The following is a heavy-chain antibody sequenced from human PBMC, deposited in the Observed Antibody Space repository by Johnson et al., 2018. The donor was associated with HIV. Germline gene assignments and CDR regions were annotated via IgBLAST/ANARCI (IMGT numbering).Heavy chain of an antibody. V-gene: IGHV3-43D*03. Sequence: VQLVESGGAMVQPGGSLRLSCAVSGFAFDHYAMHWVRQAPGKGLEWVSLISWDGGSTYYADSVKGRFAISRDNSKNSLYLQMNSLRAEDTALYYCAKDIVYYGSGFDAFDIWGQGTMVTVSS. CDR2: ISWDGGST. CDR1: GFAFDHYA. CDR3: AKDIVYYGSGFDAFDI. D-gene: IGHD3-10*01. J-gene: IGHJ3*02.